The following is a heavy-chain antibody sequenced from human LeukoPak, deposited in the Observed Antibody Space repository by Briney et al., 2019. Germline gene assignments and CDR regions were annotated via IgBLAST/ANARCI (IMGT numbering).Heavy chain of an antibody. J-gene: IGHJ3*02. CDR2: ISGSGGST. V-gene: IGHV3-23*01. CDR3: AKESSSSTSWQNAFDI. Sequence: ETLSLTCAVYGGSFSGYYWSWVRQAPGKGLEWVSAISGSGGSTYYADSVKGRFTISRDNSKNTLYLQMNSLRVEDTAVYYCAKESSSSTSWQNAFDIWGQGTMVTVSS. CDR1: GGSFSGYY. D-gene: IGHD2-2*01.